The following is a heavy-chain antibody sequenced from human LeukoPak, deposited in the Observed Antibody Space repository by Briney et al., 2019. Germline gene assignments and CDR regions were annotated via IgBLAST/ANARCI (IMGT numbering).Heavy chain of an antibody. J-gene: IGHJ4*02. Sequence: PGGSLRLSCAASGFTFSSYSMNWVRQAPGKGLEWVSSISSSSSYIYYADSVKGRFTISRDNAKNSLYLQMNSLRAEDTAVYYCAREEGLRYFDWLAPDRTNFDYWGQGTLVTVSS. D-gene: IGHD3-9*01. CDR1: GFTFSSYS. V-gene: IGHV3-21*01. CDR3: AREEGLRYFDWLAPDRTNFDY. CDR2: ISSSSSYI.